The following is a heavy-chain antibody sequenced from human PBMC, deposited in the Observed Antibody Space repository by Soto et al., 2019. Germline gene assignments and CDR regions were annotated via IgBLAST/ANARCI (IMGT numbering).Heavy chain of an antibody. D-gene: IGHD1-26*01. CDR3: ARGVGATHFDY. Sequence: PSETLSLTCAVSGGSISSGGYSWSWIRQPPGKGLEWIGYIYHSGSTYYNPSLKSRVTISVDRSKNQFSLNLSSVTAADTAVYYCARGVGATHFDYWGQGIPVTVSS. CDR2: IYHSGST. J-gene: IGHJ4*02. CDR1: GGSISSGGYS. V-gene: IGHV4-30-2*01.